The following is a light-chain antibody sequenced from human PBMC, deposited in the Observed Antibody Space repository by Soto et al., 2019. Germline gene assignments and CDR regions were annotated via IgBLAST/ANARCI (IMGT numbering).Light chain of an antibody. V-gene: IGLV2-8*01. Sequence: QSALTQPPSASGSPGQSVTISCTGTRSDVGGYNYVSWYQQHPGKAPKLMIYEVSKRPSGVPDRFSGSKSGNTASLTVSGLQAEDEADYYCSSYAGSNIYVVFGGGTQLTVL. J-gene: IGLJ2*01. CDR3: SSYAGSNIYVV. CDR1: RSDVGGYNY. CDR2: EVS.